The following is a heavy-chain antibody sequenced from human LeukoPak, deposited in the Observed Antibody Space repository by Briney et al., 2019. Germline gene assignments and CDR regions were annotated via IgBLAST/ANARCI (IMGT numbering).Heavy chain of an antibody. CDR1: GFTLGIYG. J-gene: IGHJ5*02. CDR3: AKNGDCSVGRFYRRINWFDP. Sequence: GGSLRLSRAASGFTLGIYGMHWVRQAPGKGLEWVAFIPYDGSNKYYADSVKGRFTISRDNTKNTLYLQVNSLRAEDTAVYYCAKNGDCSVGRFYRRINWFDPWGQGTLVTVSS. D-gene: IGHD2-15*01. V-gene: IGHV3-30*02. CDR2: IPYDGSNK.